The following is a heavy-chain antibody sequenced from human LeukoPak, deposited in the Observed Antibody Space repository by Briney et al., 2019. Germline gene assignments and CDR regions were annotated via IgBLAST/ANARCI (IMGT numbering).Heavy chain of an antibody. V-gene: IGHV1-69*06. CDR2: IIPIFGTA. CDR1: GYTFTGYY. D-gene: IGHD4-23*01. CDR3: ARDNSVEDTAWWFDP. Sequence: SVKVSCKASGYTFTGYYMHWVRQAPGQGLEWMGGIIPIFGTANYAQKFQGRVTITADKSTSTAYMELSSLRSEDTAVYYCARDNSVEDTAWWFDPWGQGALVTVSS. J-gene: IGHJ5*02.